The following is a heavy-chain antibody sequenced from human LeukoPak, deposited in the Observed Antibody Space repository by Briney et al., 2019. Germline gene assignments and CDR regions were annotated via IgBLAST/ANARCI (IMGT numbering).Heavy chain of an antibody. Sequence: GGSLRLSCAASGFTFSSYSMNWVRQAPGKGLEWVSYISSSSSTIYYADSVKGRFTNSRDNAKNSLYLQMNSLRAEDTAVYYCARAAGPRRNWFDPWGQGTLVTVSS. CDR3: ARAAGPRRNWFDP. CDR2: ISSSSSTI. CDR1: GFTFSSYS. J-gene: IGHJ5*02. V-gene: IGHV3-48*01.